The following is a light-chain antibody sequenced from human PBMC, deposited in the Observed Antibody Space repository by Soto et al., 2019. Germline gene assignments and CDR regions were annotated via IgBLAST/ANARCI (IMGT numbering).Light chain of an antibody. CDR3: QQYNSYWT. CDR1: QSISSW. J-gene: IGKJ1*01. V-gene: IGKV1-5*03. CDR2: KAS. Sequence: DIQMTQSPSTLSASVGDRVTITCRASQSISSWLAWYQQKPGKAPKLLIYKASSLESGVPSRFSGSGSGKESTLTISSLQPDDFATYSCQQYNSYWTFGQGTKVEIK.